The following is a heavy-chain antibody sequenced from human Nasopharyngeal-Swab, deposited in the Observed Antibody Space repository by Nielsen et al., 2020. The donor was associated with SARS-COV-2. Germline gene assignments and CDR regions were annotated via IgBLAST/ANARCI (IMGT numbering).Heavy chain of an antibody. CDR1: GFTFRDYW. J-gene: IGHJ4*02. V-gene: IGHV3-7*03. Sequence: GESLKISCGGPGFTFRDYWMSWVRQSPEKGPEWVANIKQDGTLKSYVDSVKGRFIISRDNAKNSLDLQMNSLRVEDTAVYYCVRNEIWGQGTLVTVS. CDR2: IKQDGTLK. CDR3: VRNEI.